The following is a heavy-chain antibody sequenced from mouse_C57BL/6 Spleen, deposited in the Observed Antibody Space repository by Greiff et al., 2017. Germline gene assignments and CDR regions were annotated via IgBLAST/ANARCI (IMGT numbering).Heavy chain of an antibody. D-gene: IGHD1-1*01. Sequence: QVQLKQPGAELVKPGASVKLSCKASGYTFTSYWMHWVKQRPGQGLEWIGMIHPNSGSTNYNEKFKSKATLTVDKSSSTAYMQLSSLTSEDSAVYYCASPLITTVVAHWYFDVWGTGTTVTVSS. CDR3: ASPLITTVVAHWYFDV. CDR2: IHPNSGST. CDR1: GYTFTSYW. V-gene: IGHV1-64*01. J-gene: IGHJ1*03.